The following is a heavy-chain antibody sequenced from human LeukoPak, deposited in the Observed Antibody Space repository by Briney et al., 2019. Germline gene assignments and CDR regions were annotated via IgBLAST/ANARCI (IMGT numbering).Heavy chain of an antibody. V-gene: IGHV4-31*03. CDR1: GGSISSGGYY. CDR3: ARGVTLYYYYMDV. J-gene: IGHJ6*03. CDR2: IYYSGST. Sequence: SETLSLTCTVSGGSISSGGYYWSWIRQHPGKGLEWIGYIYYSGSTYYNPSLKSRVTISVDTSKNQFSLKLSSVTAADTAVYYCARGVTLYYYYMDVWGKGTTVTVSS. D-gene: IGHD5/OR15-5a*01.